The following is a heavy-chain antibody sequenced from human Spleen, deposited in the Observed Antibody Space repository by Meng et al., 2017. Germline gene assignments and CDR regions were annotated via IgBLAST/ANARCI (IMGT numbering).Heavy chain of an antibody. Sequence: QQWGAGLGKAAETLSLPCVVPGGSFSDYYWCWIHQPPGKGLEWIGEINQSGSTNYNPSLESRATISVDTSQNNLSLKLSSVTAADSAVYYCARGPTTMAHDFDYWGQGTLVTVSS. CDR1: GGSFSDYY. J-gene: IGHJ4*02. D-gene: IGHD4-11*01. CDR3: ARGPTTMAHDFDY. V-gene: IGHV4-34*01. CDR2: INQSGST.